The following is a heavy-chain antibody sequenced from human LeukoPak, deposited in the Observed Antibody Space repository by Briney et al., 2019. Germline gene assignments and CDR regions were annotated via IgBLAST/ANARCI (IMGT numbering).Heavy chain of an antibody. Sequence: SVKVSCKXSGGTFSSYAINWVRQAPGQGLEWMGGIIPNFGTRNYSQKFQGRVTITTDESTSTAYMELSSLTDEDTAVYYCARGPVDTATDYWGQGTLVTVSS. CDR1: GGTFSSYA. V-gene: IGHV1-69*05. J-gene: IGHJ4*02. D-gene: IGHD5-18*01. CDR2: IIPNFGTR. CDR3: ARGPVDTATDY.